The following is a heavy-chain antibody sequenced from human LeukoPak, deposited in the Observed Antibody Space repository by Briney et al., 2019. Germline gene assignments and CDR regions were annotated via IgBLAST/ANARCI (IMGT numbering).Heavy chain of an antibody. J-gene: IGHJ4*02. CDR3: AKSERITMVRGVRTWDY. D-gene: IGHD3-10*01. V-gene: IGHV3-30*02. Sequence: GGSLRLSCAASGFTFSSYGMHWVRQAPGKGLEWVAFIRYDGSNKYYADSVKGRFTISRDNSKNTLYLQMNSLRAEDTAVYYCAKSERITMVRGVRTWDYWGQGTLVTVSS. CDR1: GFTFSSYG. CDR2: IRYDGSNK.